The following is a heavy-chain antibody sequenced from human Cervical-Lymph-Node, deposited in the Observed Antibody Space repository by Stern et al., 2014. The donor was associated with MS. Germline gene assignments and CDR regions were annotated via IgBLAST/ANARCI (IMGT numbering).Heavy chain of an antibody. J-gene: IGHJ5*02. CDR3: ARVFSFAVFGLVVSSNFFDP. D-gene: IGHD3-3*01. V-gene: IGHV2-26*01. CDR2: VFGSDET. Sequence: QVTLKESGPVLVKPTETLTLTCAVSGFSVNNTNKGVSWIRQSPGKALEWLAHVFGSDETSYSASLKSRLTISKDTSRNHVVLTMTNMDPVDTATYYCARVFSFAVFGLVVSSNFFDPWGQGTLVTVSS. CDR1: GFSVNNTNKG.